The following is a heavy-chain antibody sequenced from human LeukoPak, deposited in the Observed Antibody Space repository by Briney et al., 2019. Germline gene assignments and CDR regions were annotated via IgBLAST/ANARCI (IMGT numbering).Heavy chain of an antibody. CDR1: GFTFSSYD. CDR2: VSYDGTNQ. D-gene: IGHD1-20*01. Sequence: GGFLRLSCAASGFTFSSYDMHWVRQAPGKGLEWAAFVSYDGTNQDYADSVKGRFTISRDNSKNTLYLQMNSLRAEDTAVYYCARGLTGGLDVWGQGTTVTVSS. J-gene: IGHJ6*02. CDR3: ARGLTGGLDV. V-gene: IGHV3-30-3*01.